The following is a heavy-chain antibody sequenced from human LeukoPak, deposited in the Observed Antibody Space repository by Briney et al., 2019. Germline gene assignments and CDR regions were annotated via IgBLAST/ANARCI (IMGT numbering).Heavy chain of an antibody. Sequence: SETLSLTCTVSGGSISSGGYYWSWIRQHPGKGLEWIGYIYYSGSTYYNPSLKSRVTISVDTSKNQFSLKLSSVTAADTAVYYCATAVRDSHYYGSGNAFDIWGQGTMVTVFS. J-gene: IGHJ3*02. V-gene: IGHV4-31*03. CDR1: GGSISSGGYY. D-gene: IGHD3-10*01. CDR2: IYYSGST. CDR3: ATAVRDSHYYGSGNAFDI.